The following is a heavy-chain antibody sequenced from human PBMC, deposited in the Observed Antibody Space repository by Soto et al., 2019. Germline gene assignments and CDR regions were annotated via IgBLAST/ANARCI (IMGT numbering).Heavy chain of an antibody. V-gene: IGHV4-39*01. J-gene: IGHJ5*02. D-gene: IGHD3-3*01. CDR3: ARGSPNTDFWSGSRENWFDP. CDR1: GGSISSSSYY. Sequence: PSETLSLTCTVSGGSISSSSYYWGWIRQPPGKGLEWIGSIYYSGSTYYNPSLKSRVTISVDTSKNQFSLKLSSVTAADTAVYYCARGSPNTDFWSGSRENWFDPWGQGTLVTVSS. CDR2: IYYSGST.